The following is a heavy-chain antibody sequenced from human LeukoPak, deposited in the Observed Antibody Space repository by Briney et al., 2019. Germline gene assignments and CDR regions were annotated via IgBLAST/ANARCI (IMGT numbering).Heavy chain of an antibody. CDR3: ARGTVITDGDY. Sequence: SETLSLTCTVSGDSISSFYWSWIRQPPGKGLEWIGYIYYTGSTTYNPSLKSRVTISVDTSRSQFSLRLTSVTAADTAVYYCARGTVITDGDYWGQGTLVTVSS. D-gene: IGHD3-22*01. CDR2: IYYTGST. CDR1: GDSISSFY. V-gene: IGHV4-59*01. J-gene: IGHJ4*02.